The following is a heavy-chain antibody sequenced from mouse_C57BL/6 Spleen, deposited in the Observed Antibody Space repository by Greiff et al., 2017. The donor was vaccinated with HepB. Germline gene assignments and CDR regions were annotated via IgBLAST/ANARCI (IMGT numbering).Heavy chain of an antibody. Sequence: VQLQQSGAELVRPGASVTLSCKASGYTFTDYEMHWVKQTPVHGLEWIGAIDPETGGTAYNQKFKGKAILTADKSSSTAYMELRSLTSEDSAVYYCTRGDYYGSSYAGVDYWGQGTTLTVSS. CDR1: GYTFTDYE. CDR2: IDPETGGT. D-gene: IGHD1-1*01. CDR3: TRGDYYGSSYAGVDY. V-gene: IGHV1-15*01. J-gene: IGHJ2*01.